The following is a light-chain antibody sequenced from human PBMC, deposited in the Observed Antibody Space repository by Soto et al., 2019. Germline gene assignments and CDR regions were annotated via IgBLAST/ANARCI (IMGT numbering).Light chain of an antibody. Sequence: DIQMTQSPTSLAASVGDRVTITCRASESVSKYVNWYQQKPGKAPNLLIYAASSLHIGVPSRFSGSGSGTDFTLTINSLQPEDFAPYYCQQSYSAPQYTFGQGTKLEIK. CDR3: QQSYSAPQYT. V-gene: IGKV1-39*01. CDR1: ESVSKY. CDR2: AAS. J-gene: IGKJ2*01.